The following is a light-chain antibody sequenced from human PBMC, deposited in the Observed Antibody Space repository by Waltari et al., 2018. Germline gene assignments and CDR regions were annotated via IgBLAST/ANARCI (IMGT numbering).Light chain of an antibody. Sequence: QLVLTQSPSASASLGASVKLTCTLSSGHSTNVIAWLQKRPEKGPRYLMNVNSDGSHNKGDVIPDRFSGSSSGAERYLTISSLQSEDEADYYCQTGGHGTWVFGGGTKLTVL. V-gene: IGLV4-69*01. J-gene: IGLJ3*02. CDR1: SGHSTNV. CDR3: QTGGHGTWV. CDR2: VNSDGSH.